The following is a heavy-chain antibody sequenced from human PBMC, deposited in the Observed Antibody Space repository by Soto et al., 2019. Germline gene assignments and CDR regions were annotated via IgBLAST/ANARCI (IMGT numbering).Heavy chain of an antibody. CDR1: GFTLSDHY. V-gene: IGHV3-72*01. J-gene: IGHJ5*02. CDR2: SRDKAQGYST. D-gene: IGHD1-1*01. CDR3: ATDNWNLDNWFDP. Sequence: PGGSLRLSCAGSGFTLSDHYIDWVRQAPGKGLEWVGRSRDKAQGYSTAYAASVKGRFTTSRDESKNSVYLQMNSLRAEDTAVYYCATDNWNLDNWFDPWGQGTLVTVSS.